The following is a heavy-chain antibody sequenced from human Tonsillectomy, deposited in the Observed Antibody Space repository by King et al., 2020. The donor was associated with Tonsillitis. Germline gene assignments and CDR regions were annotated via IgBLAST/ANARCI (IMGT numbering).Heavy chain of an antibody. D-gene: IGHD2-15*01. Sequence: VQLVESGGGVVQPGRSLRLSCAASRFTFSSYAMHWVRQAPGKGQEWVTLISYDGSNKYYADSVKGRFTISRDNSKNTLYLQMNSLRAEDTAVYYCARASSKYCSGGSCYSSPLDYWGQGTLVTVSS. CDR3: ARASSKYCSGGSCYSSPLDY. J-gene: IGHJ4*02. CDR2: ISYDGSNK. V-gene: IGHV3-30-3*01. CDR1: RFTFSSYA.